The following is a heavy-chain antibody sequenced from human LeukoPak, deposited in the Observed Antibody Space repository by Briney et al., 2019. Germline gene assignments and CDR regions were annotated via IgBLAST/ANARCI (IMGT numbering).Heavy chain of an antibody. CDR3: ARGYYGSGSYVDY. CDR2: IWYDGRNK. CDR1: GFTFSSYG. D-gene: IGHD3-10*01. V-gene: IGHV3-33*01. Sequence: GGSLRLSCAASGFTFSSYGMHWVRQAPGKGLEWVAVIWYDGRNKHYADSVKGRFTISRDNAKNSLYLQMNSLRAEDTAVYYCARGYYGSGSYVDYWGQGTLVTVSS. J-gene: IGHJ4*02.